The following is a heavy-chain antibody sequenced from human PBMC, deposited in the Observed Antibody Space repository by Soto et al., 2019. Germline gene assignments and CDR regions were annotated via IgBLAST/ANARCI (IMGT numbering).Heavy chain of an antibody. CDR1: GYTFTNYG. J-gene: IGHJ4*02. D-gene: IGHD5-18*01. Sequence: QVQLVQSGAEVREPGASVKVSCKASGYTFTNYGVSWVRQAPGQGFEWMGWIGGYKGNTNYAQKLQGRVTLTTDTSTSTAYMELRSLRSDDTAVYYCAPHTLDTGMPSGYWGQGTLVTVCS. CDR3: APHTLDTGMPSGY. CDR2: IGGYKGNT. V-gene: IGHV1-18*01.